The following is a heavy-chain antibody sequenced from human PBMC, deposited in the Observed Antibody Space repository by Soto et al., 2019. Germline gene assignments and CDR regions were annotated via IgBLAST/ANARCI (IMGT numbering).Heavy chain of an antibody. CDR1: GFTFSSYG. Sequence: QVQLVESGGGVVQPGRSLRLSCAASGFTFSSYGMHWVRQAPGEGLEWVAVISYDGSNKYYADSVKGRFTISRDNSKNTLYLQMNSLRAEDTAVYYCAKGSTAMTYFDYWGQGTLVTVSS. CDR3: AKGSTAMTYFDY. CDR2: ISYDGSNK. V-gene: IGHV3-30*18. D-gene: IGHD5-18*01. J-gene: IGHJ4*02.